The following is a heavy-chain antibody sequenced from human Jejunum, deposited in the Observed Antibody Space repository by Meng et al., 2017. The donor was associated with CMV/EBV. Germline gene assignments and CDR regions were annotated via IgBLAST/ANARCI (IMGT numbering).Heavy chain of an antibody. V-gene: IGHV1-18*01. CDR3: ARGRTRFLEWLPSDWFDF. Sequence: FTSYDISWVRQAPGKGLEWMGWISPYNGNKKYSQNLQGRVTMTTDTFTSTVYMELGSLRSDDTAVYYCARGRTRFLEWLPSDWFDFWGQGTMVTVSS. CDR2: ISPYNGNK. CDR1: FTSYD. J-gene: IGHJ3*01. D-gene: IGHD3-3*01.